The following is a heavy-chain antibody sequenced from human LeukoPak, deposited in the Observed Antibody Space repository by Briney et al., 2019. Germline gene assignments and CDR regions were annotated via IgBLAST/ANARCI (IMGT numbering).Heavy chain of an antibody. V-gene: IGHV4-39*07. D-gene: IGHD6-19*01. CDR3: ARTGYSSGWSLDY. Sequence: PSETLSLTCTVSGGSISSSSYYWGWIRQPPGKGLEWIGSIYYSGSTYYNPSLKSRVTISVDTSKNQFSLKLSSVTAADTAVYYCARTGYSSGWSLDYWGQGTLVTVSS. CDR2: IYYSGST. CDR1: GGSISSSSYY. J-gene: IGHJ4*02.